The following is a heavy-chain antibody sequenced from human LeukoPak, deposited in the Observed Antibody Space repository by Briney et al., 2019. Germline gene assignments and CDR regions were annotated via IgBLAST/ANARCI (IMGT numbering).Heavy chain of an antibody. J-gene: IGHJ4*02. CDR2: ISGDGGST. CDR1: GFTFDDYA. Sequence: GGSLRLSCAASGFTFDDYAMHWVRQAPGKGLEWVSLISGDGGSTYYADSVKGRFTISRDNSKNSLHLLMNSLRTEDTALYYCAKDETPSIAAAGTCTYWGQGTLVTVSS. D-gene: IGHD6-13*01. CDR3: AKDETPSIAAAGTCTY. V-gene: IGHV3-43*02.